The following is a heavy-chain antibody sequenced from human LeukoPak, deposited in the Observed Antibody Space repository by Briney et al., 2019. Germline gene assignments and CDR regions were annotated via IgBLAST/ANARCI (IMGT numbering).Heavy chain of an antibody. CDR2: VNAHNGKT. D-gene: IGHD2-21*02. Sequence: ASVKVSCKASGYTFTTYFVTWVRQAPGQGLEWMGSVNAHNGKTDYAEKIEGRVTMTTDTSTSTAYLELRNLRSDDTAIYYCAKTSCAGDCYFDFWGQGTLVTVSS. V-gene: IGHV1-18*04. J-gene: IGHJ4*02. CDR3: AKTSCAGDCYFDF. CDR1: GYTFTTYF.